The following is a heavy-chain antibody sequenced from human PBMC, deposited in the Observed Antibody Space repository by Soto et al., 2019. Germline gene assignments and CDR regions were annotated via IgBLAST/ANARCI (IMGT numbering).Heavy chain of an antibody. Sequence: ASVKVSCXASGGTFSSYAISWVRQAPGQGLEWMGGIIPIFGTANYAQKFQGRVTITADESTSTAYMELSSLRSEDTAVYYCARDRDIVVVVAATPGSWFDPWGQGTLVTVSS. CDR2: IIPIFGTA. CDR1: GGTFSSYA. J-gene: IGHJ5*02. D-gene: IGHD2-15*01. V-gene: IGHV1-69*13. CDR3: ARDRDIVVVVAATPGSWFDP.